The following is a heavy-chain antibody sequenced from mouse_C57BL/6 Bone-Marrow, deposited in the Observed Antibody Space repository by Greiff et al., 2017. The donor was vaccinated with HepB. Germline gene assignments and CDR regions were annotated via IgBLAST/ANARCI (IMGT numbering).Heavy chain of an antibody. CDR1: GFTFSSYA. CDR3: ARDPWYFDV. J-gene: IGHJ1*03. CDR2: ISDGGSYT. Sequence: EVKVVESGGGLVKPGGSLKLSCAASGFTFSSYAMSWVRQTPEKRLEWVATISDGGSYTYYPDNVKGRFTISRDNAKNNLYLQMSHLKSEDTAMYYCARDPWYFDVWGTGTTVTVS. V-gene: IGHV5-4*01.